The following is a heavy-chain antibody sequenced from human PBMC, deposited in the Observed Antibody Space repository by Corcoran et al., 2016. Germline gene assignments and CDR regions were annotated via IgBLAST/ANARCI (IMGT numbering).Heavy chain of an antibody. CDR3: ARDRMYDSGVYYSDY. D-gene: IGHD3-22*01. J-gene: IGHJ4*02. Sequence: QVQLVESGGGVVQPGRSLRLSCAASGFTFSSYGMHWVRQAPGKGLEWVAVISYDGSNKYYADSVKGRFTISRDNSKNQISLRLNSVTAADTAVYYCARDRMYDSGVYYSDYWDQGTLVTVSS. V-gene: IGHV3-30*03. CDR1: GFTFSSYG. CDR2: ISYDGSNK.